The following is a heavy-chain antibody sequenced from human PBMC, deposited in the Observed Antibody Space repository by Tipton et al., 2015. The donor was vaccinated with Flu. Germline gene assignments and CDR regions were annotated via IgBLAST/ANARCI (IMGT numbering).Heavy chain of an antibody. J-gene: IGHJ5*02. V-gene: IGHV4-38-2*01. CDR2: VSRSGDT. CDR3: AGRDYSNYVSEPKNWFDP. D-gene: IGHD4-11*01. Sequence: LTCAVSGDSVSSDYYWGWIRQFPGKGLEWIGSVSRSGDTNYNPSLRSRVTISIDRSKNQFSLKLRSVTAADTAVYYCAGRDYSNYVSEPKNWFDPWGHGTLVTVSS. CDR1: GDSVSSDYY.